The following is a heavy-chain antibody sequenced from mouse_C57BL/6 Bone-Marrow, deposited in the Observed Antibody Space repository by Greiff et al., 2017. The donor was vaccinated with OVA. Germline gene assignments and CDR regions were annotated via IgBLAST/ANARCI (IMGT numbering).Heavy chain of an antibody. V-gene: IGHV1-72*01. CDR3: ARRVISNYFDY. CDR1: GYTFTSYW. J-gene: IGHJ2*01. Sequence: QVQLKQPGAELVKPGASVKLSCKASGYTFTSYWMHWVKQRPGRGLEWIGRIDPNSGGTKYNEKFKSKATLTVDKPSSTAYMQLSSLTSEDSAVYYCARRVISNYFDYWGQGTTLTVSS. CDR2: IDPNSGGT. D-gene: IGHD1-1*01.